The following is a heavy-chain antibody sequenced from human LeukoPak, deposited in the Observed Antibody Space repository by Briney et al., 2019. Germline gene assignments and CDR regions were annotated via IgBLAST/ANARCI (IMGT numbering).Heavy chain of an antibody. CDR2: INPNSGGA. D-gene: IGHD6-6*01. J-gene: IGHJ4*02. CDR1: GYTFTGYY. CDR3: ARSSIAARPVY. Sequence: GASVKVSCTASGYTFTGYYMHWVRQAPGQGLEWMGWINPNSGGANYAQKFQGRVTMTRDTSISTAYIELSRLRSDDTVVYYCARSSIAARPVYWGQGTLVTASS. V-gene: IGHV1-2*02.